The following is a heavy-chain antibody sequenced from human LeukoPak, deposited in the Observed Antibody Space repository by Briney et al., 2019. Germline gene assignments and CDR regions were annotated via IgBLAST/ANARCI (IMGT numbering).Heavy chain of an antibody. D-gene: IGHD3-22*01. J-gene: IGHJ5*02. CDR3: ASIPWLLPYSELNWFDP. V-gene: IGHV4-39*01. CDR1: GGSISSSSYY. Sequence: SETLSLTCTVSGGSISSSSYYWRWIRQPPGKGLEWIGSIYYSGSTYYNPSLKSRVTISVDTSKNQFSLKLSSVTAADTAVYYCASIPWLLPYSELNWFDPWGQGTLVTVSS. CDR2: IYYSGST.